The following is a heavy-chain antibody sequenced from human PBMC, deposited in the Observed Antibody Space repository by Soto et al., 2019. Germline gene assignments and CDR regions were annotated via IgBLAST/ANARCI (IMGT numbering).Heavy chain of an antibody. D-gene: IGHD6-19*01. J-gene: IGHJ6*02. CDR3: ARVGYSSGWLRYYGMDV. CDR1: GFTFSSYS. V-gene: IGHV3-48*02. Sequence: LRLSCAASGFTFSSYSMNWVRQAPGKGLEWVSYISSSSSTIYYADSVKGRFTISRDNAKNSLYLQMNSLRDEDTAVYYCARVGYSSGWLRYYGMDVWGQGTTVTVSS. CDR2: ISSSSSTI.